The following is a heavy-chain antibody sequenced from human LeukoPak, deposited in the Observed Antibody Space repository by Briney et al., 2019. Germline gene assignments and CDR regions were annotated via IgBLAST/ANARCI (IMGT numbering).Heavy chain of an antibody. CDR3: ARDSWFGELSDFPDY. J-gene: IGHJ4*02. V-gene: IGHV3-21*01. CDR1: GFTFSSYS. D-gene: IGHD3-10*01. Sequence: GGSLRLSCAASGFTFSSYSMNWVRQAPGKGLEWVSSISSSSSSYIYYADSVKGRFTISRDNAKNSLYLQMNSLRAEDTAVYYCARDSWFGELSDFPDYWGQGTLVTVSS. CDR2: ISSSSSSYI.